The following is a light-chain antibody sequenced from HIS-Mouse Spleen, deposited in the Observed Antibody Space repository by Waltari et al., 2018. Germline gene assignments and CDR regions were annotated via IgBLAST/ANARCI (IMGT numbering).Light chain of an antibody. V-gene: IGLV2-14*03. CDR1: SSDVGGYNY. J-gene: IGLJ2*01. CDR2: DVS. CDR3: SSYTSSSFNVV. Sequence: QSALTQPASVSGSPGQSITISCTGTSSDVGGYNYVSWYQQHPGKAPKLMIYDVSNRPSGGSNRFPGSKSGNTASLTISGLQAEDEADYYCSSYTSSSFNVVFGGGTKLTVL.